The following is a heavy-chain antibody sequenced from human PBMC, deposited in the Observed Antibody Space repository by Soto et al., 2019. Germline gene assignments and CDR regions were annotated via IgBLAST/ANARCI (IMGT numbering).Heavy chain of an antibody. V-gene: IGHV4-61*01. CDR2: NSHTGST. CDR3: ARSYCSDGVRCNRFDP. D-gene: IGHD2-8*01. Sequence: QVQLQESGPGLVRASETLSLTCTVSGGSISISTNYWSWIRQPPGKGLEWIGYNSHTGSTSYSPSLTSQVTIVVDTSKNQFSLKLISVTAADTAVYYCARSYCSDGVRCNRFDPWGQGTLVSVSS. J-gene: IGHJ5*02. CDR1: GGSISISTNY.